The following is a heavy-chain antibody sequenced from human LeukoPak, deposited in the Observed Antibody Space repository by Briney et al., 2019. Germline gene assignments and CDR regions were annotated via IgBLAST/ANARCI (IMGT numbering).Heavy chain of an antibody. Sequence: SETLSLTCAVYGGSFSGYYWSWIRQPPGKGLEWIGEINHSGSTNYNPSLKSRVAISVDMSKKQFSLKLSSVTAADTAVYYCASGYFDWLYAFDIWGQGTMVTVSS. J-gene: IGHJ3*02. D-gene: IGHD3-9*01. CDR3: ASGYFDWLYAFDI. CDR1: GGSFSGYY. CDR2: INHSGST. V-gene: IGHV4-34*01.